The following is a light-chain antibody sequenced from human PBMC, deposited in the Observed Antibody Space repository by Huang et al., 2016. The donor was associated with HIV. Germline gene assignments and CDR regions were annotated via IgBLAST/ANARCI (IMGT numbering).Light chain of an antibody. V-gene: IGKV2-28*01. J-gene: IGKJ2*01. Sequence: DIVMTQSPLSLPVTPGEPASISCRSSQSLLQEKGNNDLDWYMQKPGHYPQLLIYMAFYRASGGPDRVGDSGSGRSCPLKISGVEAEDVGVDYCMQALQTPYTFGQGTKLEIK. CDR1: QSLLQEKGNND. CDR3: MQALQTPYT. CDR2: MAF.